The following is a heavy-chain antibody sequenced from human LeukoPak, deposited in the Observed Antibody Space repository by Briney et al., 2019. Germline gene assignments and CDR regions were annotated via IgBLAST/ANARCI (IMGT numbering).Heavy chain of an antibody. CDR3: ARDPPAVATNTYG. V-gene: IGHV3-66*01. Sequence: GGSLRLSCAASGLTFSDYYMSWIRQAPGKGLEWVSLIYSGGSTYYADSVKGRFTISRDNSKNTLYLQMNSLRAEDTAVYYCARDPPAVATNTYGWGQGTLVTVSS. CDR2: IYSGGST. D-gene: IGHD6-13*01. J-gene: IGHJ4*02. CDR1: GLTFSDYY.